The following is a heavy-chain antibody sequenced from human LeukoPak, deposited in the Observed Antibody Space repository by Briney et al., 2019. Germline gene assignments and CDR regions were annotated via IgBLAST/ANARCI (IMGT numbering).Heavy chain of an antibody. V-gene: IGHV1-69*13. CDR1: GGTFSSYA. D-gene: IGHD3-3*01. CDR2: IIPIFGTA. CDR3: ARDIAPSYDFWSGYSHRAFDI. J-gene: IGHJ3*02. Sequence: SVTVSCKASGGTFSSYAISWVRQAPGQGLEWMGGIIPIFGTANYAQKFQGRVTITADESTSTAYMELSSLRSEDTAVYYCARDIAPSYDFWSGYSHRAFDIWGQGTMVTVSS.